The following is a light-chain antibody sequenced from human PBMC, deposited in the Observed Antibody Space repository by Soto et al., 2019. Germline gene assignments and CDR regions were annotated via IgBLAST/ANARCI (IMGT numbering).Light chain of an antibody. CDR3: QQYYSYPFT. Sequence: AIRMTQSPSSFSASTGDRVTITCRASQGISSYLAWYQQKPGKAPKLLIYAASTLQSGVPPRFSGSGSATDFTLTTSSLQSEDFATYYWQQYYSYPFTFGRGTKVEIK. V-gene: IGKV1-8*01. J-gene: IGKJ4*01. CDR1: QGISSY. CDR2: AAS.